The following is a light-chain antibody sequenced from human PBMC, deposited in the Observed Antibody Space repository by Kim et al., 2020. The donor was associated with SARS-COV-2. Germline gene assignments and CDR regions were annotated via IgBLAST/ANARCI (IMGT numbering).Light chain of an antibody. Sequence: QPVLTQPPSASASLGASVTLTCTLSSGYSNYKVDWYQQRPGKGPRFVMRVGTGGIVGSKGDGIPDRFSVLGSGLNRYLTIKNIQEEDESDYHCGADHGSGSNLRVFGTGTQLTVL. V-gene: IGLV9-49*01. J-gene: IGLJ1*01. CDR3: GADHGSGSNLRV. CDR1: SGYSNYK. CDR2: VGTGGIVG.